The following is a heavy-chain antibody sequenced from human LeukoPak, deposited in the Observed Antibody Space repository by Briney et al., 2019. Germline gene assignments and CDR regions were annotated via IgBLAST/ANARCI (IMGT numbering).Heavy chain of an antibody. CDR2: IGTNAVST. Sequence: PGGSLRLSCSASGFTFSAYALHWVRQAPGKGLEYVSAIGTNAVSTYYADSVKGRFTISRDNSKNTLYLQMNSLRVEDTAVYYCAKVGHYYGSGSYADYWGQGTLVTVSS. J-gene: IGHJ4*02. V-gene: IGHV3-64*04. D-gene: IGHD3-10*01. CDR3: AKVGHYYGSGSYADY. CDR1: GFTFSAYA.